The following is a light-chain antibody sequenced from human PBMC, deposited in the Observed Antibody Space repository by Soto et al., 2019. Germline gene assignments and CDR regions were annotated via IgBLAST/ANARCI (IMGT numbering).Light chain of an antibody. V-gene: IGLV2-14*01. CDR1: SSDVGAYNY. J-gene: IGLJ1*01. CDR2: EVT. CDR3: SSKRDSSLSGYV. Sequence: QSVLTQPASVSGSPGQSITISCTGTSSDVGAYNYVSWYQHHPGKVPKLLIYEVTNRPSGVSDRFSGSKSGNTASLTISGLQAEDEADYYCSSKRDSSLSGYVFGTGTKVTAL.